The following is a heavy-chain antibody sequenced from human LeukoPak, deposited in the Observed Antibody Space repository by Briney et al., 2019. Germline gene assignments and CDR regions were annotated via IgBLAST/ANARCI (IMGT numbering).Heavy chain of an antibody. CDR2: IYYSGTT. J-gene: IGHJ3*02. CDR3: ARHGASSIVGATRHAFDI. V-gene: IGHV4-39*01. D-gene: IGHD1-26*01. CDR1: GGSISSGGYY. Sequence: SETLSLTCTVSGGSISSGGYYWGWIRQPPGKGLEWIGSIYYSGTTYYSPSLKSRVTISVDTSKNQFSLRLSSVTAADTAIYYCARHGASSIVGATRHAFDIWGQGAMVTVSS.